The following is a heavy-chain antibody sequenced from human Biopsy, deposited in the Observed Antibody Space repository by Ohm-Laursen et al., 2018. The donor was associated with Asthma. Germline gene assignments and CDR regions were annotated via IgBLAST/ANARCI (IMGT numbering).Heavy chain of an antibody. J-gene: IGHJ3*02. CDR2: ITSSSSYI. CDR1: GFTFSGYT. Sequence: SLRLSCAASGFTFSGYTMNWVRQAPGKGLEWVSSITSSSSYIFYADSVKGRFTMARDNSKNTLDLQMNSLREEDTDVYYCVRDGTDDAFDIWGQGTVVSVSS. V-gene: IGHV3-21*01. D-gene: IGHD1-1*01. CDR3: VRDGTDDAFDI.